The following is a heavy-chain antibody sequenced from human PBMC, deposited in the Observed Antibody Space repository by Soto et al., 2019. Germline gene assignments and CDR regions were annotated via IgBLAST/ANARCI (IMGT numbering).Heavy chain of an antibody. D-gene: IGHD2-2*01. Sequence: EVQVVESGGGXVQXXXXLRLSCAASGFTFSRYGMNWVRQAPGKGLEWVAYISSSSSTIYYADSVKGRFTISRDNAKNSLYLQMNSLRDEDTAVYYCARDGHCVSNTCYFLPDAWGQGTTVTVSS. J-gene: IGHJ6*02. CDR3: ARDGHCVSNTCYFLPDA. CDR1: GFTFSRYG. V-gene: IGHV3-48*02. CDR2: ISSSSSTI.